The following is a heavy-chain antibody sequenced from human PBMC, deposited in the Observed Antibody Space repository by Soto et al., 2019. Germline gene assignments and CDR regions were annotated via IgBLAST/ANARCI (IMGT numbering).Heavy chain of an antibody. V-gene: IGHV6-1*01. Sequence: PSQTLSLTCVISGDSVSSHSAAWNWIRQSPSRGLEWLGRTYYRSRWYNDYAVSVRSRITVNADTSKNQFSLHLNSVTPEDTAVYYGAGTSSLQWYYMDVWDKGTTVTVAS. J-gene: IGHJ6*03. CDR3: AGTSSLQWYYMDV. D-gene: IGHD1-7*01. CDR2: TYYRSRWYN. CDR1: GDSVSSHSAA.